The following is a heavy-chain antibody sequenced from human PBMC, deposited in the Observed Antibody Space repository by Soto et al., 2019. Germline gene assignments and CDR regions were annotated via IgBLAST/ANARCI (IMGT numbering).Heavy chain of an antibody. V-gene: IGHV4-59*01. J-gene: IGHJ4*02. D-gene: IGHD3-16*02. CDR2: IYYSGST. CDR1: GGSISSYY. Sequence: SETLSLTCTVSGGSISSYYWSWIRQPPGKGLEWIGYIYYSGSTNYNPSLKSRVTISVDTSKNQFSLKLSSVTAADTAVYYCARVKKPSYRYTCYFDYWGQGTLVTVSS. CDR3: ARVKKPSYRYTCYFDY.